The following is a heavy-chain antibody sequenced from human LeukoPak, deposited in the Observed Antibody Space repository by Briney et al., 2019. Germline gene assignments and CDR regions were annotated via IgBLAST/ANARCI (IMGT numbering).Heavy chain of an antibody. Sequence: PGGSLRLSCAASGFTVSSNYMSWVRQAPGKGLEWVSAISGSGGSTYYADSVKGRFTISRDNSKNTLYLQMNSLRAEDTAVYYCAKDRANDYSNYGGSYYFDYWGQGTLVTVSS. CDR2: ISGSGGST. D-gene: IGHD4-11*01. CDR1: GFTVSSNY. V-gene: IGHV3-23*01. J-gene: IGHJ4*02. CDR3: AKDRANDYSNYGGSYYFDY.